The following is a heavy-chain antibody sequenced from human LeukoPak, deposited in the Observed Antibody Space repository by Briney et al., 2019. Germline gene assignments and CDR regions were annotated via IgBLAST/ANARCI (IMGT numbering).Heavy chain of an antibody. CDR2: ISPSGGST. CDR3: VKRALTTAWIDN. D-gene: IGHD3-3*01. J-gene: IGHJ4*02. CDR1: GFTFSSFA. V-gene: IGHV3-64D*09. Sequence: GGSLRLSCSASGFTFSSFAIHWVRQAPGKGLEYVSAISPSGGSTFYPDSVKGRFTISRDNSKNTVCLQLSSLRAEDTAVYYCVKRALTTAWIDNWGQGTLVTVSS.